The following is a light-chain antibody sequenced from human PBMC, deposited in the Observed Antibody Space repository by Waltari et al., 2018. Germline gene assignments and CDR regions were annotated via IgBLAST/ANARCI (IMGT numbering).Light chain of an antibody. J-gene: IGKJ2*01. CDR1: QSIDSD. Sequence: DIQMTQSPSSLSASVGARVNITCRASQSIDSDLNWYQQRPGKAPRLLIYAASSLQRGVPSRFSGSGSGTDFTLTVSSLQPEDFAIYYCQQSYTTPPMYTFGQGTKVEIK. CDR2: AAS. CDR3: QQSYTTPPMYT. V-gene: IGKV1-39*01.